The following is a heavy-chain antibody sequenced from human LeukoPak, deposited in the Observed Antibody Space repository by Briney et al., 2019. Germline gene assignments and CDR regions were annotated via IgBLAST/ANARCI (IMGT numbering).Heavy chain of an antibody. J-gene: IGHJ2*01. V-gene: IGHV3-21*01. D-gene: IGHD4-17*01. CDR3: AREDGEGYFDL. CDR1: GFTFSSYS. Sequence: GGSLRLSCAASGFTFSSYSMNWVRQAPGKGLEWVSSISSSSSYIYYADSVKGRFTISRDNAKSSLYLQMNSLRAEDTAVYYCAREDGEGYFDLWGRGTLVTVSS. CDR2: ISSSSSYI.